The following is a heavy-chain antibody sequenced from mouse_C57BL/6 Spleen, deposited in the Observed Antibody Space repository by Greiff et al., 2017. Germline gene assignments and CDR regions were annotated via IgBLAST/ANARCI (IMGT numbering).Heavy chain of an antibody. J-gene: IGHJ4*01. D-gene: IGHD1-1*01. CDR1: GFTFSDYG. V-gene: IGHV5-17*01. CDR3: ARPGNYGSSYGAMDY. CDR2: ISSGSSTI. Sequence: EVMLVESGGGLVKPGGSLKLSCAASGFTFSDYGMHWVRQAPEQGLEWVAYISSGSSTIYYADTVKGRFTISRDNAKNTLFLQMTSLRSEDTAMYYCARPGNYGSSYGAMDYWGQGTSVTVSS.